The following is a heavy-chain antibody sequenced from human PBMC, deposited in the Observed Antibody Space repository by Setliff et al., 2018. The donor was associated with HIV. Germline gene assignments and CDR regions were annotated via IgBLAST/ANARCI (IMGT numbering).Heavy chain of an antibody. D-gene: IGHD3-10*01. CDR1: GYTFTSYA. V-gene: IGHV1-3*01. Sequence: GASVKVSCKASGYTFTSYAMHWVRQAPGQRLEWMGWINAGNGNTKYSQKFQGRVTITRDTSASTAYMELSSLRSDDTAVYYCARSVIGYYYYGMDVWGQGTLVTVSS. CDR2: INAGNGNT. J-gene: IGHJ6*02. CDR3: ARSVIGYYYYGMDV.